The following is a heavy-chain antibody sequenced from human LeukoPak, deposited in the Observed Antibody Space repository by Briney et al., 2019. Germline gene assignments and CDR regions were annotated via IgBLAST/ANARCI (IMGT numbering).Heavy chain of an antibody. V-gene: IGHV4-59*01. D-gene: IGHD5-18*01. CDR3: ARGYTYADAWFDP. CDR2: IYYSGST. Sequence: SETLSLTCTVSGGSISSYYWSWIRQPPGKGLEWIGYIYYSGSTNYNPSLKSRVTISVDTSKNQFSLKLSSVTAADTAVYYCARGYTYADAWFDPWGQGTLVTVSS. CDR1: GGSISSYY. J-gene: IGHJ5*02.